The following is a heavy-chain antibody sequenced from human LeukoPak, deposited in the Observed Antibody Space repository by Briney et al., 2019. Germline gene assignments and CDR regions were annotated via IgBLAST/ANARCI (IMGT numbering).Heavy chain of an antibody. CDR2: ISGSGGST. CDR3: AKELRYSYGYFPDY. J-gene: IGHJ4*02. V-gene: IGHV3-23*01. CDR1: GYTFSSYA. D-gene: IGHD5-18*01. Sequence: GGSLRLSCAASGYTFSSYAMSWVRQAPGKGLEWVSAISGSGGSTYYADSVKGRFTISRDNSKNTLYLQMNSLRAEDTAVYYCAKELRYSYGYFPDYWGQGTLVTVSS.